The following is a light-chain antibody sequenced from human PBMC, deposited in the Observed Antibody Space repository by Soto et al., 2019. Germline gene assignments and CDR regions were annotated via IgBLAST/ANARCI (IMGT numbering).Light chain of an antibody. Sequence: QSVLTQPHSVSGAPGQRVIISCTGGSSNIGADYEVHWYQQLPGTAPKLLIYGNTNRPLGVPDRFSGSKSGSSASLAITGLQAEGEAEYYCQSYDNTLKGCVFGTGTKVTVL. CDR2: GNT. CDR3: QSYDNTLKGCV. CDR1: SSNIGADYE. V-gene: IGLV1-40*01. J-gene: IGLJ1*01.